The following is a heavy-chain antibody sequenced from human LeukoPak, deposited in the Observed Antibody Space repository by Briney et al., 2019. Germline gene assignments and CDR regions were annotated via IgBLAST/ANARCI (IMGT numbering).Heavy chain of an antibody. J-gene: IGHJ4*02. CDR1: GGSFSGYY. V-gene: IGHV4-34*01. Sequence: PSETLSLTCAVYGGSFSGYYWSWIRQPPGKGLEWIGEINHSGGTNYNPSLKSRVTISVDTSKNQFSLKLSSVTAADTAVCYCASAVTVTRYFDYWGQGTLVTVSS. CDR2: INHSGGT. D-gene: IGHD4-17*01. CDR3: ASAVTVTRYFDY.